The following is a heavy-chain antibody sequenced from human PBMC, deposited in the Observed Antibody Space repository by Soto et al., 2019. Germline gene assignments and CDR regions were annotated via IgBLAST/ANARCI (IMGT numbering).Heavy chain of an antibody. J-gene: IGHJ6*02. Sequence: GASVKVSCKASGGTFSSYAISWVRQAPGQGLEWMGGIIPIFGTANYAQKFQGRVTITADESTSTAYMELSSLRSEDTAVYYCASCYDYVWGSYRSGKTHPYYYYGMDVWGQGTTVTVSS. D-gene: IGHD3-16*02. CDR3: ASCYDYVWGSYRSGKTHPYYYYGMDV. CDR1: GGTFSSYA. CDR2: IIPIFGTA. V-gene: IGHV1-69*13.